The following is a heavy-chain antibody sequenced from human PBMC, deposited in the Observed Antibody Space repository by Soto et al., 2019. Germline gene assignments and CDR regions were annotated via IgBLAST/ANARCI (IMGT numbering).Heavy chain of an antibody. CDR1: GYTFTSYF. CDR3: ARGVGSGTYYNQYNWFDP. Sequence: ASVKVSCKASGYTFTSYFMHWVRQAPGQGLEWLGIVNPNGGRTTYAQKFQGRVTITADESTNTAYMELRSLRSDDTAVYYCARGVGSGTYYNQYNWFDPWGQGTLVTVSS. V-gene: IGHV1-46*01. CDR2: VNPNGGRT. D-gene: IGHD3-10*01. J-gene: IGHJ5*02.